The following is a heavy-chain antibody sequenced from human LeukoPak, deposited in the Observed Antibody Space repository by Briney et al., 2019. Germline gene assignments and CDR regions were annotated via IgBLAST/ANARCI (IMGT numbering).Heavy chain of an antibody. CDR1: GGTFSSYA. J-gene: IGHJ5*02. CDR2: IIPILGIA. Sequence: ASVKVSCKASGGTFSSYAISWVRQAPGQGLEWMGRIIPILGIANYAQKFQGRVTITADKSTSTAYMELSSLRSEDTAVYYCARGVDGGNSDWFDPWGQGTLVTVSS. V-gene: IGHV1-69*04. CDR3: ARGVDGGNSDWFDP. D-gene: IGHD4-23*01.